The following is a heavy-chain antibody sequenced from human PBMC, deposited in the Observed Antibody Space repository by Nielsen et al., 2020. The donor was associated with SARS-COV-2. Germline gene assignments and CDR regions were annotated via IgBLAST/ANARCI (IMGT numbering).Heavy chain of an antibody. Sequence: SCAASGFTFSSYAMSWVRQAPGKGLEWVSAISGSGGSTYYADSVKGRFTISRDNSKNTLYLQMNSLRAEDTAVYYCAKNNGYNSRGGFDYWGQGTLVTVSS. D-gene: IGHD5-24*01. V-gene: IGHV3-23*01. CDR3: AKNNGYNSRGGFDY. CDR1: GFTFSSYA. J-gene: IGHJ4*02. CDR2: ISGSGGST.